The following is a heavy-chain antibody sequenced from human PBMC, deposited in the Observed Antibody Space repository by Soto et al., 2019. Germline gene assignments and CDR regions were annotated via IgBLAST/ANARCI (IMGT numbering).Heavy chain of an antibody. Sequence: PSETLSLTCTVSGGSISSSSYYWGWIRQPPGKGLEWIGSIYYSGSTYYNPSLKSRVTISVDTSKNQFSLKLSSVTAADTAVYYCASPGYTTYFDYWGQGTLVT. CDR3: ASPGYTTYFDY. D-gene: IGHD5-12*01. CDR1: GGSISSSSYY. J-gene: IGHJ4*02. CDR2: IYYSGST. V-gene: IGHV4-39*01.